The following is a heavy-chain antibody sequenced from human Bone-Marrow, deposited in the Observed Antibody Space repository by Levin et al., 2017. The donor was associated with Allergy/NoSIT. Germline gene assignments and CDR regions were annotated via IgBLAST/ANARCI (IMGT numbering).Heavy chain of an antibody. Sequence: GESLKISCAASGFTFKNYGMHWVRQAPGKGLEWVAASSYDGKNEHYADSVRGRFTISRDNSQNTLFLQMSSLRAEDTAVYYCAKDSTLATVTTPFDYWGQGALVTVSS. D-gene: IGHD4-17*01. CDR1: GFTFKNYG. CDR2: SSYDGKNE. J-gene: IGHJ4*02. CDR3: AKDSTLATVTTPFDY. V-gene: IGHV3-30*18.